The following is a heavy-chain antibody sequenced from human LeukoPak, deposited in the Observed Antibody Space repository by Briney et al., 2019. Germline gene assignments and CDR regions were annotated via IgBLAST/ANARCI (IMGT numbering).Heavy chain of an antibody. J-gene: IGHJ6*02. CDR2: ISAYNGNT. Sequence: ASVKLSCSGSGYTFTSYGISWGRHAPGQGLEWMGWISAYNGNTNYAQTLQGRVTMTTDTSTSTAYMELRSLRASDTAAYYCARSREPWIQRKMDVWGQGTTVTVSS. D-gene: IGHD5-18*01. CDR1: GYTFTSYG. CDR3: ARSREPWIQRKMDV. V-gene: IGHV1-18*01.